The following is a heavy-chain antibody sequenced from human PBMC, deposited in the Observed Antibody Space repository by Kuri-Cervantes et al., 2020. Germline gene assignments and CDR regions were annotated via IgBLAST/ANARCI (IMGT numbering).Heavy chain of an antibody. CDR3: ASYGYSSSTPHDY. CDR1: GFTFSSYSMN. J-gene: IGHJ4*02. V-gene: IGHV4-39*01. D-gene: IGHD6-6*01. Sequence: ESLKISCAASGFTFSSYSMNWVRQPPGKGLEWIGSIYYSGSTYYNPSLKSRVTISVDTSKNQFSLKLSSVTAADTAVYYCASYGYSSSTPHDYWGQGTLVTVSS. CDR2: IYYSGST.